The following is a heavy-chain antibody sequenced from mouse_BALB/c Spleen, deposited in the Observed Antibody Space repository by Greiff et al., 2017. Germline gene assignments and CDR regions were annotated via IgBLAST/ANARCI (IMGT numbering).Heavy chain of an antibody. CDR1: GFTFSSFG. CDR3: AREGFDY. Sequence: EVHLVESGGGLVQPGGSLKLSCAASGFTFSSFGMHWVRQAPEKGLEWVAYISSGSSTIYYADTVKGRFTISRDNPKNTLFLQMTSLRSEDTAMYYCAREGFDYWGQGTTLTVSS. V-gene: IGHV5-17*02. CDR2: ISSGSSTI. J-gene: IGHJ2*01.